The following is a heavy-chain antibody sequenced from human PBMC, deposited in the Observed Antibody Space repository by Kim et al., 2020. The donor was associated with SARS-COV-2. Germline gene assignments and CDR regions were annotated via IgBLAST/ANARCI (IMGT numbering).Heavy chain of an antibody. J-gene: IGHJ4*02. CDR2: MYHSGTP. V-gene: IGHV4-59*01. Sequence: SETLSLTCTVSGGSISNYYWNWIRQSPGKGLEWIGCMYHSGTPYYNPSLKNRVSVSLDTSTGHFSLKVSSVTAADTAVYYCVRSHASSHIQDFDSWGQGTLVTVSS. CDR1: GGSISNYY. D-gene: IGHD2-2*01. CDR3: VRSHASSHIQDFDS.